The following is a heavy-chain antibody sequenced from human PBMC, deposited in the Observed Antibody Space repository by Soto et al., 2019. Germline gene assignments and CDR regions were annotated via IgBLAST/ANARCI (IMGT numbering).Heavy chain of an antibody. D-gene: IGHD3-16*02. CDR1: GSTFTGYY. J-gene: IGHJ6*03. Sequence: ASVKVSCKASGSTFTGYYMHWVRQAPGQGLEWMGWINPNSGGTNYAQKFQGWVTMTRDTSISTAYMELSRLRSDDTAVYYCAREVSSPYYYYYMDVWGKGTTVTVSS. V-gene: IGHV1-2*04. CDR3: AREVSSPYYYYYMDV. CDR2: INPNSGGT.